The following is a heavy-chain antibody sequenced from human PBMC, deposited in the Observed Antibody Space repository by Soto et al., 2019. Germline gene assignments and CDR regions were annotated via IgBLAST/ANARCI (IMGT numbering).Heavy chain of an antibody. CDR3: ARAAAPPRYYYMDV. V-gene: IGHV4-59*08. CDR2: IYYSGST. D-gene: IGHD6-13*01. CDR1: GGSISSYY. Sequence: SETLSLTCTVSGGSISSYYWSWIRQPPGKGLEWIGYIYYSGSTNYNPSLKSRVTISVDTSKNQFSLKLSSVTAADTAVYYCARAAAPPRYYYMDVWGKGTTVTVSS. J-gene: IGHJ6*03.